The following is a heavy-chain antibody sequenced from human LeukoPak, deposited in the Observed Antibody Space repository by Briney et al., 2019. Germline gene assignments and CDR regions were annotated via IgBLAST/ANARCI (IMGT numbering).Heavy chain of an antibody. Sequence: ASVKVSCKASGYTFTGYYMHWVRQAPGQGLEWMGWINPSTGGTNYAQKFQGRVTMTRDTSISTAYMELSRLKSDDTAVYYCARTVVPAAINWFTHWGQGTLVTVSS. CDR1: GYTFTGYY. CDR2: INPSTGGT. V-gene: IGHV1-2*02. CDR3: ARTVVPAAINWFTH. J-gene: IGHJ5*02. D-gene: IGHD2-2*01.